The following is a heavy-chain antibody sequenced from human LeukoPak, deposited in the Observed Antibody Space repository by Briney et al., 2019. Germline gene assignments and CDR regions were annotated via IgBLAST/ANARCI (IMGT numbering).Heavy chain of an antibody. CDR2: IYSGDRT. CDR3: ARDGGYSYGYGFDY. CDR1: GFIVSSDY. J-gene: IGHJ4*02. Sequence: GGSLRLSCAASGFIVSSDYMSWVRQSPGKGLEWVSVIYSGDRTYYADPVKGRFTISSDSSKNTLYLQMNSLRAEDTAVYYCARDGGYSYGYGFDYWGQGTLVTVSS. D-gene: IGHD5-18*01. V-gene: IGHV3-66*01.